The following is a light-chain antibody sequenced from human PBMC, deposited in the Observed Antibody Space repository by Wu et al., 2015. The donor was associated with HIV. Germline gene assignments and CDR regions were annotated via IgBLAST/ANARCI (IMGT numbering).Light chain of an antibody. V-gene: IGKV1-8*01. CDR1: QDISNY. J-gene: IGKJ2*01. CDR2: GAS. Sequence: AIRMTQSPPSLSASTGDRVTITCRASQDISNYLVWYQQKPGRAPKLLISGASTLESGVPSRFSGSGSGTQFTLTINCLQSEDFATXYCQQNYNYPRAFGQGTKLEIK. CDR3: QQNYNYPRA.